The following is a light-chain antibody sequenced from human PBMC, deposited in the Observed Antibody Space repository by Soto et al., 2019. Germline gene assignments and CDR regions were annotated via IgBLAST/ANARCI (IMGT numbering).Light chain of an antibody. J-gene: IGKJ1*01. Sequence: EIVITQSPATLSVSPGERTTLSCRASQSVGTNLAWYQQRPGQAPRLLVYGASTRASGIPPRFSGSGSGTDFTLTIISLQSEDFAVYYCQQLNYWPRITFGQGTKVDIK. CDR1: QSVGTN. V-gene: IGKV3-15*01. CDR3: QQLNYWPRIT. CDR2: GAS.